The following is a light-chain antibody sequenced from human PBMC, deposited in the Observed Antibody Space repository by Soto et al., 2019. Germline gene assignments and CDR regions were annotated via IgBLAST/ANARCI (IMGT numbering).Light chain of an antibody. J-gene: IGKJ1*01. CDR1: QSVSSSY. Sequence: VLRPLPGSRDWSRGERAAHSSRASQSVSSSYLAWYQQKPGQAPRLLIYGASNRATGIPDRFSGSGSGTDLTLTISRLEPEDFAVYYCQQYGSSGTFGQGTKVDIK. CDR2: GAS. V-gene: IGKV3-20*01. CDR3: QQYGSSGT.